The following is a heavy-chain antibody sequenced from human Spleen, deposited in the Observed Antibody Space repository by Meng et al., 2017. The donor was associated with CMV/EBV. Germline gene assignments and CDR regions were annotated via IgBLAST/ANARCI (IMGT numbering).Heavy chain of an antibody. D-gene: IGHD6-19*01. V-gene: IGHV1-2*02. J-gene: IGHJ5*02. Sequence: GQRVQSWAEVKKPGASVKVSCKASGYTFTGYYMHWVRQAPGQGLEWMGWINPNSGGTNYAQKFQGRVTMTRDTSISTAYMELSRLRSDDTAVYYCAHQAVAGTRGWFDPWGQGTLVTVSS. CDR1: GYTFTGYY. CDR3: AHQAVAGTRGWFDP. CDR2: INPNSGGT.